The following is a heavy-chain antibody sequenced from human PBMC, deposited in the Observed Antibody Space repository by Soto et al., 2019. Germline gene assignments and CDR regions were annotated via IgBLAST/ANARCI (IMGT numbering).Heavy chain of an antibody. CDR2: MNPINGAT. V-gene: IGHV1-8*02. Sequence: QVQLVQSGAEVEQSGASVKVSCKASGYDFTAYDINWVRQASGQGLEWMGWMNPINGATGSARMFQGRVSMTRNTATATAYLELTSMRSDDSAVYYCGRGTSPRAPAGGTPYYYAMDVWGQGTTVTVSS. J-gene: IGHJ6*02. CDR3: GRGTSPRAPAGGTPYYYAMDV. D-gene: IGHD6-13*01. CDR1: GYDFTAYD.